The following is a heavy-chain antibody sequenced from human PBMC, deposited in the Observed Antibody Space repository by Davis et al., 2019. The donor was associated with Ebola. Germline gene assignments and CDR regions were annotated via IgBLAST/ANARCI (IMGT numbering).Heavy chain of an antibody. CDR2: IYHSGST. J-gene: IGHJ3*02. CDR3: ARGEAAAGTWYAFDI. D-gene: IGHD6-13*01. Sequence: SETLSLTCAVSGGSISSSNWWRWVRQPPGKGLEWIGEIYHSGSTNYNPSLKSRVTISVDKSKNQFSLKLSSVTAADTAVYYCARGEAAAGTWYAFDIWGQGTMVTVSS. CDR1: GGSISSSNW. V-gene: IGHV4-4*02.